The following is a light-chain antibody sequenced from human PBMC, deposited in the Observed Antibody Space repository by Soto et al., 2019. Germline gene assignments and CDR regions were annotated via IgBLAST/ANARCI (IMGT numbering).Light chain of an antibody. CDR3: QLYGSSPELT. CDR1: QILNGGS. Sequence: EIVLTQSPGTLSLSPGDRAALSCRTTQILNGGSLAWYQVKPGQAPRLLMYDSSIRAAGVPNRFSGSGSGTDFTLTISRLETEDFAVYYCQLYGSSPELTLGGGT. CDR2: DSS. J-gene: IGKJ4*01. V-gene: IGKV3-20*01.